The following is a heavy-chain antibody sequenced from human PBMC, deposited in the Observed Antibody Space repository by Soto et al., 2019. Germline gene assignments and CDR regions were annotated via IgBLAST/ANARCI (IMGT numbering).Heavy chain of an antibody. CDR1: GFSFSSFG. CDR2: IWYDGSLE. Sequence: QVQLVESGGGVVQPGRSLRLSCAASGFSFSSFGMHWVRQAPGKGLEWVAIIWYDGSLEYYADSVKGRFTISRDNSKNTLYLQMNSLRVEDTAVYYCAKPSYDFWSGYYHPFYYWGQGAMVTVSS. D-gene: IGHD3-3*01. CDR3: AKPSYDFWSGYYHPFYY. J-gene: IGHJ4*02. V-gene: IGHV3-33*03.